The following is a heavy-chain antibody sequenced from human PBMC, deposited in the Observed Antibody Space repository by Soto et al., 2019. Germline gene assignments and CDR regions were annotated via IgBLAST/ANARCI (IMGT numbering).Heavy chain of an antibody. CDR2: INHSGST. V-gene: IGHV4-34*01. CDR3: ARVPDNYYGSGSYYRGHRNYMDV. CDR1: GGSFSGYY. D-gene: IGHD3-10*01. J-gene: IGHJ6*03. Sequence: SETLSLTCAVYGGSFSGYYWSWIRQPPGKGLEWIGEINHSGSTNYNPSLKSRVTISVDTSKNQFSLKLSSVTAADTAVYYCARVPDNYYGSGSYYRGHRNYMDVWGKGTTVTVSS.